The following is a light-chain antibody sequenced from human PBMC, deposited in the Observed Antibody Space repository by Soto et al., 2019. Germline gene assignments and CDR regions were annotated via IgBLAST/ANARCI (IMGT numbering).Light chain of an antibody. CDR3: LQKYFYPFT. V-gene: IGKV1-39*01. CDR2: TTS. Sequence: MHMTQSPSSLAASVGRIFSVTCRASQSIDIYLNWYQQKPGTAPKLLIYTTSSLQRGVTSRFSGSGSGTDFTITISSLQPEDFATYYCLQKYFYPFTVGPVTQVEIK. CDR1: QSIDIY. J-gene: IGKJ3*01.